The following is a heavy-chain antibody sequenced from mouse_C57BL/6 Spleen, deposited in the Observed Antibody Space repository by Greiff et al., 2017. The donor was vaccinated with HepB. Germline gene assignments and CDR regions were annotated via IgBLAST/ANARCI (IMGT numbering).Heavy chain of an antibody. Sequence: QVQLQQPGAELVRPGTSVKLSCKASGYTFTSYWMHWVKQRPGQGLEWIGVIDPSDSYTNYNQKFKGKATLTVVTSSSTAYMQLSSLTSEDSAVYYCASSGDYFDYWGQGTTLTVSS. V-gene: IGHV1-59*01. J-gene: IGHJ2*01. CDR2: IDPSDSYT. CDR3: ASSGDYFDY. CDR1: GYTFTSYW. D-gene: IGHD1-3*01.